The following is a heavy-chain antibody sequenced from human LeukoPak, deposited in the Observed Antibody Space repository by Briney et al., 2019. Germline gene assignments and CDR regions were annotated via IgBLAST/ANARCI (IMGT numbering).Heavy chain of an antibody. CDR2: IYYSGST. Sequence: SETLSLTCTVSGGSISSSSYYWSWIRQPPGKGLEWIGYIYYSGSTYYNPSLKSRVTISVDTSKNQFSLKLSSVTAADTAVYYCARANYDFWSGYLFDDWGQGTLVTVSS. CDR1: GGSISSSSYY. CDR3: ARANYDFWSGYLFDD. J-gene: IGHJ4*02. V-gene: IGHV4-30-4*08. D-gene: IGHD3-3*01.